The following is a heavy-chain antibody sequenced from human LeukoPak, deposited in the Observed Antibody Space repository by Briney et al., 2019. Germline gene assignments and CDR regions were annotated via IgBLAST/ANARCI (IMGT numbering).Heavy chain of an antibody. CDR2: ISISGSTI. CDR3: ARGPFASGSYSLYGYGSVFDY. D-gene: IGHD3-10*01. CDR1: GFTFSSYS. J-gene: IGHJ4*02. V-gene: IGHV3-48*04. Sequence: GGSLRLSCAASGFTFSSYSMNWVRQAPGKGLEWVSYISISGSTIYYADSVKGRFTISRDNAKNSLYLQMNSLRAEDTAVYYCARGPFASGSYSLYGYGSVFDYWGQGTLVTVSS.